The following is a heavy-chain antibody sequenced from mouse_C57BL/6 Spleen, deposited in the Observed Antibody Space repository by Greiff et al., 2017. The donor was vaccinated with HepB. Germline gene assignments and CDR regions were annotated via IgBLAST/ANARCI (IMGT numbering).Heavy chain of an antibody. J-gene: IGHJ3*01. CDR2: IRNKANNHAT. CDR3: TGATDYSNYSFAY. CDR1: GFTFSDAW. V-gene: IGHV6-6*01. D-gene: IGHD2-5*01. Sequence: EVMLVESGGGLVQPGGSMKLSCAASGFTFSDAWMDWVRQSPEKGLEWVAEIRNKANNHATYYAESVKGRFTISRDDSKSSVYLQMNSLRAEDTGIYYCTGATDYSNYSFAYWGQGTLVTVSA.